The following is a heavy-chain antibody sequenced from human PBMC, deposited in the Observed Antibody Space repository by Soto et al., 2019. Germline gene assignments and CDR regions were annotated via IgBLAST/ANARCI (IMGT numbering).Heavy chain of an antibody. CDR2: VYSTGGT. J-gene: IGHJ6*02. Sequence: SDTLSLTCNVSGDSLGRFYWSWIRQSAEKGLEWIGRVYSTGGTAYNPALKGRVTISLDRSNNHVSLEMNSVTAADTAVYFCARDLSGTGLDIWGRGTRVTVSS. V-gene: IGHV4-4*07. CDR3: ARDLSGTGLDI. CDR1: GDSLGRFY. D-gene: IGHD1-26*01.